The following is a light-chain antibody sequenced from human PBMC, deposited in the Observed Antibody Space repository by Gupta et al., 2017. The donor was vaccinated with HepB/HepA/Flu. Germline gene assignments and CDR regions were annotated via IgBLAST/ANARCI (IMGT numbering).Light chain of an antibody. CDR2: VNSDGRH. CDR1: YGHSNYA. J-gene: IGLJ2*01. CDR3: QTWDTGIPHVV. Sequence: QLVLTQSPSASASLGASVKLTCTLSYGHSNYAIAWHQQQPKKGPRYLMKVNSDGRHSKGDGIPDRFSGSSSGAERYLTISSRQSEDEADYYCQTWDTGIPHVVFGGGTNLTVL. V-gene: IGLV4-69*01.